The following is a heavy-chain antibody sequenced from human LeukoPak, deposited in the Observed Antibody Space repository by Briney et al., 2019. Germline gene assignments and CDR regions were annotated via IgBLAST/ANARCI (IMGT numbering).Heavy chain of an antibody. CDR2: VNPSGGST. V-gene: IGHV1-46*01. J-gene: IGHJ4*02. Sequence: ASVKVSCKASGYTFTSYYMHWVRQAPGQGLEWMGIVNPSGGSTSYAQKFQGRVTMTRDTSTSTVYMELSSLRSEDTAVYYCARHSGSYYGFDYWGQGTLVTVSS. D-gene: IGHD1-26*01. CDR1: GYTFTSYY. CDR3: ARHSGSYYGFDY.